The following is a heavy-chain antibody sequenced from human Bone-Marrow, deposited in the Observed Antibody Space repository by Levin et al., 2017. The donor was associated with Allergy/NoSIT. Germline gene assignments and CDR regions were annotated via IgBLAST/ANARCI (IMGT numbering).Heavy chain of an antibody. CDR1: GHSLTEVA. Sequence: PEASVKVSCRLSGHSLTEVAIHWVRQAPGRGLEWMGGFDPEDGKPMYAQRFQGRITMTEDTSTGTSYMELRSLSSDDRAVYYCATGLLWFGELFGIWGQGTLVTVSS. CDR2: FDPEDGKP. CDR3: ATGLLWFGELFGI. D-gene: IGHD3-10*01. J-gene: IGHJ4*02. V-gene: IGHV1-24*01.